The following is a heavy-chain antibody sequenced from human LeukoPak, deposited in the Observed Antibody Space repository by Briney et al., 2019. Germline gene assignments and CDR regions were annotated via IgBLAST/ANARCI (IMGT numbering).Heavy chain of an antibody. V-gene: IGHV3-11*01. D-gene: IGHD3-3*01. CDR1: GFTSSDYY. CDR3: ARVHSDFWSGYYTAFDY. Sequence: PGGSLKLSCAASGFTSSDYYMSWIRQAPGKGLEWISYISSSGHSIYYADSVKGRLTTSRDNAKNSLYLQMNSRRADDTAVYYCARVHSDFWSGYYTAFDYWGQGTLVTVSS. J-gene: IGHJ4*02. CDR2: ISSSGHSI.